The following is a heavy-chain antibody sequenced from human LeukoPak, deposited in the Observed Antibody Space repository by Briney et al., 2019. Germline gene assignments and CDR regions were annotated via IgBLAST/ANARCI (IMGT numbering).Heavy chain of an antibody. CDR1: GGTFSSYD. CDR2: MNPNSGNT. Sequence: ASVKVSCKASGGTFSSYDINWVRQATGQGLEWMGWMNPNSGNTGYAQKFQGRVTITRNTSISTAYMELSSLRSEDTAVYYCARANMYSSSSVNWFDPWGQGTLVTVSS. J-gene: IGHJ5*02. V-gene: IGHV1-8*03. D-gene: IGHD6-6*01. CDR3: ARANMYSSSSVNWFDP.